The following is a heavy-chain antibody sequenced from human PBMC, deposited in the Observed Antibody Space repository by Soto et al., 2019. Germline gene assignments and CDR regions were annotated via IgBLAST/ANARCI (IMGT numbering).Heavy chain of an antibody. CDR3: ARAREYYDSEFDP. CDR2: ISYNGRP. V-gene: IGHV4-31*03. D-gene: IGHD3-22*01. CDR1: GDSISNGRYY. J-gene: IGHJ5*02. Sequence: QVQLQESGPGLVKPSQTLSLTCTVSGDSISNGRYYWSWIRQHPGKGLEWIGYISYNGRPFYNPSLESRRTLSLDTSENQFSLKRSSVSAADTAIYYCARAREYYDSEFDPWGQGTLVTVSS.